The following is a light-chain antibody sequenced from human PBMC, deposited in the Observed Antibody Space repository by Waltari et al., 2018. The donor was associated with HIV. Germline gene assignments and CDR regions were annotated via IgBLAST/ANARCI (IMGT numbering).Light chain of an antibody. Sequence: DIQMTQSPVFLSSYVGDIVTITCQASQDIKHHLNWYHQSPWKIPRVLIYDASNVETGVSSRFTGRGSGTDLSLTISNLQPEDIGTYYCQQSHFLWTFGQGTKVEI. CDR3: QQSHFLWT. CDR2: DAS. V-gene: IGKV1-33*01. CDR1: QDIKHH. J-gene: IGKJ1*01.